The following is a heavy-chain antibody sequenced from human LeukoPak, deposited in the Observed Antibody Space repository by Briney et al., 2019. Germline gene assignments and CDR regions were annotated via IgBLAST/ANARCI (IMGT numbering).Heavy chain of an antibody. CDR3: TRDRLQGYCTSTRCHYSYYMDV. CDR1: GFTFGDFG. Sequence: PGGSLRLSCSGSGFTFGDFGIHWVRQAPGKGLEWVGFIKTRSYDGATEYAASVKGRSTISRDDSRSLAYLQISSLKTEDTAVYYCTRDRLQGYCTSTRCHYSYYMDVWGKGTTVTVSS. D-gene: IGHD2-8*01. V-gene: IGHV3-49*04. CDR2: IKTRSYDGAT. J-gene: IGHJ6*03.